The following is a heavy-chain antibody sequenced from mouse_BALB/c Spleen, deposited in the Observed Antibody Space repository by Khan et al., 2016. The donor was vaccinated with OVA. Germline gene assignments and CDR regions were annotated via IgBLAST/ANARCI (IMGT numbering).Heavy chain of an antibody. J-gene: IGHJ1*01. D-gene: IGHD2-1*01. CDR2: ISSGSTYT. CDR1: GFSFSSYT. V-gene: IGHV5-6-4*01. Sequence: EVELVESGGGLVKPGGSLKLSCAASGFSFSSYTMSWVRQTPEQRLEWVATISSGSTYTYYPDSLKGRFTISRDNAKNTLFLQMSSLKSEDTAMYYCTRAGNYAHWYFDVWGAGTPVTVSA. CDR3: TRAGNYAHWYFDV.